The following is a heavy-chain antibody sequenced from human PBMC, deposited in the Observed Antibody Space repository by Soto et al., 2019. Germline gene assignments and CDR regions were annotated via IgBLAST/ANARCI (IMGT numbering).Heavy chain of an antibody. CDR3: AKDEGYYYDSSGYLFDY. CDR1: GFTFSSYG. V-gene: IGHV3-30*18. D-gene: IGHD3-22*01. Sequence: GSLRLSCAASGFTFSSYGMHWVRQAPGKGLEWVAVISYDGSNKYYADSVKGRFTISRDNSKNTLYLQMNSLRAEDTAVYYCAKDEGYYYDSSGYLFDYWGQGTLVTVSS. J-gene: IGHJ4*02. CDR2: ISYDGSNK.